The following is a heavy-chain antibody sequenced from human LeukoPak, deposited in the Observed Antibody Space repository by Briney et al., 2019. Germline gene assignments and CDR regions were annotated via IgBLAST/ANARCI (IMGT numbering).Heavy chain of an antibody. CDR1: DYPISSGYF. CDR2: MSHSGST. V-gene: IGHV4-38-2*02. Sequence: SETLSLTCSVSDYPISSGYFWGWIRQPPGKGLEWIATMSHSGSTDFNPSLKSRVIVSIDASKNQFSLNLTSVTAADAAVYYCAREHCAGGYCYFLDYWGQGTLVTVSS. D-gene: IGHD2/OR15-2a*01. CDR3: AREHCAGGYCYFLDY. J-gene: IGHJ4*02.